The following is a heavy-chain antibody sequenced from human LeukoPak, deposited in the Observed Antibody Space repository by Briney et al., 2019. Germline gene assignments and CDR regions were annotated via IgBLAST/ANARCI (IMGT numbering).Heavy chain of an antibody. CDR1: GYMFTGYY. J-gene: IGHJ4*02. CDR3: ARGYCSGDCFTLFDY. Sequence: GASVKASCKASGYMFTGYYMHWVRQAPGQGLEWVGWINPNSGGTNYAQKFQGRVTMTRDTSISTAYMELSSLRSDDTAVYYCARGYCSGDCFTLFDYWGQGTLVTVSS. D-gene: IGHD2-21*02. V-gene: IGHV1-2*02. CDR2: INPNSGGT.